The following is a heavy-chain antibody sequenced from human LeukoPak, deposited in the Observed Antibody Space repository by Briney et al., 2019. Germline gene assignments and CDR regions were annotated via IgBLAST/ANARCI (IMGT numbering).Heavy chain of an antibody. CDR1: GGSFSGYY. D-gene: IGHD6-6*01. J-gene: IGHJ4*02. V-gene: IGHV4-34*01. CDR2: INHSGST. CDR3: ARGIAARRVDY. Sequence: SETLSLTCAVYGGSFSGYYWSWIRQPPGKGLEWIGEINHSGSTNYNPSLKSRVTISVDTSKNQFSLKLNSVTAADTAVYYCARGIAARRVDYWGQGTLVTVSS.